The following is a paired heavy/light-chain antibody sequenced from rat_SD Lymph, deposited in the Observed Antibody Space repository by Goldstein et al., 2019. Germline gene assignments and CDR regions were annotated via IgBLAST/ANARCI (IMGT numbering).Heavy chain of an antibody. CDR3: TRRGAAMDY. CDR2: IRNKANNYAT. V-gene: IGHV6-21*01. J-gene: IGHJ2*01. Sequence: EVKLEESGGGLVQPGMSVKLSCTTSGFTFSDYWMEWVRQAPGKGLEWVAEIRNKANNYATYYGKSVKGRFTISRDDSKSIVYLQMNSIRSEDTGIYYCTRRGAAMDYWGQGVMVTVSS. CDR1: GFTFSDYW. D-gene: IGHD1-2*01.
Light chain of an antibody. CDR2: YAS. V-gene: IGKV5S2*01. J-gene: IGKJ5*01. CDR1: QGISTS. CDR3: QQSYSLPLT. Sequence: DIVLTQSPATLSVTPGESVSLSCRASQGISTSIHWYQQKSNESPRLLIKYASQSISGIPSRFSGSGSGTDFTLSINRVESEDFSVYYCQQSYSLPLTFGSGTKLEIK.